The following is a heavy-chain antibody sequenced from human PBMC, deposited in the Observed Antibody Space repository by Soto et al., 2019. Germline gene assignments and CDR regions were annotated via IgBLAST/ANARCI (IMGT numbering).Heavy chain of an antibody. V-gene: IGHV4-4*02. CDR3: ASRDPGTSVDY. Sequence: SETLSLTCAVSGGSFTSNNWWTWVRQPPGQGLEWIGEIYRTGSTDYNPSLKSRVTISLDKSENQFSLKVTSLTAADTAVYYCASRDPGTSVDYWGQGTLVTVSS. J-gene: IGHJ4*02. CDR2: IYRTGST. CDR1: GGSFTSNNW. D-gene: IGHD1-7*01.